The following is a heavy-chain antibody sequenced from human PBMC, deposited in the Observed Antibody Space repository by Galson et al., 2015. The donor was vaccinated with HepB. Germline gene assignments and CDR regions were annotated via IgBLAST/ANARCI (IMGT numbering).Heavy chain of an antibody. D-gene: IGHD5-24*01. V-gene: IGHV3-30*18. CDR2: ISYDGSNK. J-gene: IGHJ4*02. CDR3: AKLMHEMAINSYFDY. Sequence: PLGLSCAASGFTFNNYGMLWVRQAPGKGLEWAALISYDGSNKYYTDSVKGRFTISRDNSKNTLYLQMNSLRAEDTAVYYCAKLMHEMAINSYFDYWGQGTLVTVSS. CDR1: GFTFNNYG.